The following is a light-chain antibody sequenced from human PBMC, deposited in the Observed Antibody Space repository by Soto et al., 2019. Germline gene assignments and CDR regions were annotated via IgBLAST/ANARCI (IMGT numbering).Light chain of an antibody. V-gene: IGKV3-20*01. Sequence: EIVLTQSPGTLSLSPGERATLSCRASQSVSSSYLGWYQQKAGQAPRLLIYGASSRATGIPDRFSGSGSGTDFTLNISRLEPEDFAMYYCQRYGSSPLYTFGQGTKLEIK. CDR3: QRYGSSPLYT. CDR2: GAS. J-gene: IGKJ2*01. CDR1: QSVSSSY.